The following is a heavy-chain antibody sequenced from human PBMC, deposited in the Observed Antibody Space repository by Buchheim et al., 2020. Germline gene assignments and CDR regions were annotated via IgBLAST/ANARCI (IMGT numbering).Heavy chain of an antibody. V-gene: IGHV4-31*01. Sequence: QVQLQESGPGLVKPSQTLSLTCTVSGGSISSGGYYWSWIRQHPGKGLEWIGYIYYSGSTYYNPSITSPVTISEETSKNQFSLKLSSVTAADTAVYYCARFARYIVVDQNFDYWGQGTL. D-gene: IGHD2-2*01. CDR2: IYYSGST. CDR1: GGSISSGGYY. J-gene: IGHJ4*02. CDR3: ARFARYIVVDQNFDY.